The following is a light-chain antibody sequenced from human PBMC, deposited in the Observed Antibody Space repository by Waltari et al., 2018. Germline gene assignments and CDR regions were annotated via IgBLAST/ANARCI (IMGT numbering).Light chain of an antibody. J-gene: IGLJ2*01. CDR2: DVN. CDR3: SSYGGSDNLV. Sequence: QSALTQPPSASGSPGQSVTISCTGSSSDGGGYNYVSWYQQYPGKAPKLMIYDVNKRPSGVTDRFSGSKSCNTASLTVSGLQTDDEADYYCSSYGGSDNLVFGGGTKLTVL. CDR1: SSDGGGYNY. V-gene: IGLV2-8*01.